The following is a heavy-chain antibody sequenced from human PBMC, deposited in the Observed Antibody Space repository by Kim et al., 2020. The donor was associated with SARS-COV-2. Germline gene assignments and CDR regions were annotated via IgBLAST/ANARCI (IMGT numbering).Heavy chain of an antibody. CDR1: GGSISSYY. V-gene: IGHV4-59*13. CDR2: IYYSGST. Sequence: SETLSLTCTVSGGSISSYYWSWIRQPPGKGLEWIGYIYYSGSTNYNPSLKSRVTISVDTSKNQFSLKLSSVTAADTAVYYCARDQAFRPVVYMGGLDPWGQGTLVTVSS. CDR3: ARDQAFRPVVYMGGLDP. J-gene: IGHJ5*02. D-gene: IGHD2-8*02.